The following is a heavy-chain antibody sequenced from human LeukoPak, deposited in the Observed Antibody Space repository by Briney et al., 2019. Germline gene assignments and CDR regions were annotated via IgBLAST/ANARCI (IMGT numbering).Heavy chain of an antibody. Sequence: GGSLRLSCAASGFTFSSYAMSWFRQAPGKGLEWVSGISGSGIGGRTHYADSVKGRFTISRDNSKNTLYLQMNSLRADDTAVYYCAKDFRAKSGSGSYGWFDPWGQGTLVTVSS. V-gene: IGHV3-23*01. CDR1: GFTFSSYA. CDR3: AKDFRAKSGSGSYGWFDP. D-gene: IGHD3-10*01. J-gene: IGHJ5*02. CDR2: ISGSGIGGRT.